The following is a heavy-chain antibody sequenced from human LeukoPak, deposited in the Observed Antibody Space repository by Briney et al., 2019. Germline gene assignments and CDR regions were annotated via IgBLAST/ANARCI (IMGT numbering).Heavy chain of an antibody. CDR3: ARWAGPPARIDY. CDR2: INHSGST. J-gene: IGHJ4*02. V-gene: IGHV4-34*01. Sequence: SETLSLTCAVYGGSFSDYYWSWIRQPPGKGLEWIGEINHSGSTNYNPSLKSRVTISVDTSKNQFSLKLSSVTAADTAVYYCARWAGPPARIDYWGQGTLVTVSS. CDR1: GGSFSDYY.